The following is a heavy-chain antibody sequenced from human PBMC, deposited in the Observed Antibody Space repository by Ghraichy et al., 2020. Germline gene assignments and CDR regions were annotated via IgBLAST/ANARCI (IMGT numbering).Heavy chain of an antibody. Sequence: LRLSCAASGFTFSNSWMSWVRQAPGKGLEWVANIKPDGSEKYYVDSVKGRFTISRDNAKNSLSLQMNSLRAEDTAVYYCGRGAGYWGQGTLVTVSS. V-gene: IGHV3-7*01. CDR1: GFTFSNSW. D-gene: IGHD4/OR15-4a*01. J-gene: IGHJ4*02. CDR3: GRGAGY. CDR2: IKPDGSEK.